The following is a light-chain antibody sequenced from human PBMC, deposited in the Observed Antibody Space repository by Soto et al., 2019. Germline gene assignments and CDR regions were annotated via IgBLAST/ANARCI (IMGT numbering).Light chain of an antibody. CDR1: QSVSSN. CDR2: GAS. Sequence: EIVMTQSLATLSVSPLERANLSCSSSQSVSSNLAWYQQKPGQAPRLLIYGASTRATGIPARFSGSGSGTEFTLTISSLQSEDFAVYYCQQYNNWPQITFGQGTRLEIK. J-gene: IGKJ5*01. CDR3: QQYNNWPQIT. V-gene: IGKV3-15*01.